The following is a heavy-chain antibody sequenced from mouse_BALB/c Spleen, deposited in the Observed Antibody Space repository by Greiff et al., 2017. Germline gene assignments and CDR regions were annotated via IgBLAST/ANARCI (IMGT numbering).Heavy chain of an antibody. D-gene: IGHD1-1*01. CDR1: GFSLTSYG. Sequence: VQLQQSGPGLVQPSQSLSITCTVSGFSLTSYGVHWVRQSPGKGLEWLGVIWSGGSTDYNAAFISRLSISKDNSKSQVFFKMNSLQANDTAIYYCARNGGSRDYYAMDYWGQGTSVTVSS. CDR3: ARNGGSRDYYAMDY. CDR2: IWSGGST. J-gene: IGHJ4*01. V-gene: IGHV2-2*02.